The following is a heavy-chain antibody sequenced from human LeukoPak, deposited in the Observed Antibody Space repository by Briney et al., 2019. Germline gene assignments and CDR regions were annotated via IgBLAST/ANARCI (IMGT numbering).Heavy chain of an antibody. D-gene: IGHD2-15*01. CDR1: GGSFSGYY. J-gene: IGHJ5*02. Sequence: SETLSLTCAVYGGSFSGYYWSWIRQPPGKGLEWIGEINHSGSTNYNPSLKSRVTISVDTSKNQFSLKLSSVTAADTAVYYCASGYGGNLDPWGQGTLVTVSS. V-gene: IGHV4-34*09. CDR2: INHSGST. CDR3: ASGYGGNLDP.